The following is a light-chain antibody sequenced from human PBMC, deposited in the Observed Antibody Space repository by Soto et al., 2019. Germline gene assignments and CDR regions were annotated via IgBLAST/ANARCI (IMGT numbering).Light chain of an antibody. Sequence: ILMTQSPDTLSVSPGESATLSCRASQRVYSNLAWYQQRPGQAPRLLIYGASTRATGVPARFSGRGSGTEFTLTISSLQSEDFAVYYCQQYTNWPPNTFGQGTRLENK. V-gene: IGKV3-15*01. CDR1: QRVYSN. J-gene: IGKJ5*01. CDR2: GAS. CDR3: QQYTNWPPNT.